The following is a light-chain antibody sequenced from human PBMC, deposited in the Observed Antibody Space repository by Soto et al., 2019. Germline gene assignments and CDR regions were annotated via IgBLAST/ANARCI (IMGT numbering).Light chain of an antibody. Sequence: EIVLTQSPGTLSLSPGERATLSCRASQSVSSSYLAWYQQKPGQAPRLLIYGASTRATGIPDRFSGSGSGTEFTLTISSLQPEDFAVYYCQQYDNWPWTFGQGTKVDIK. J-gene: IGKJ1*01. CDR2: GAS. V-gene: IGKV3-20*01. CDR3: QQYDNWPWT. CDR1: QSVSSSY.